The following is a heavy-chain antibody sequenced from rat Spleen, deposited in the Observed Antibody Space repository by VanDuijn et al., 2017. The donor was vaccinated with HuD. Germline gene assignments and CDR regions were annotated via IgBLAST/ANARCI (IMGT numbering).Heavy chain of an antibody. CDR1: GHSINSSYR. D-gene: IGHD1-6*01. CDR3: ARENIYYGFYYFDY. J-gene: IGHJ3*01. CDR2: INSSGST. V-gene: IGHV3-3*01. Sequence: EVQLQESGPGLVKPSQSLSLTCSVTGHSINSSYRWNWIRKFSGNKVEWMGYINSSGSTIYNPSLNSRISITRDTSKNQFFLQVNSVATEDTATYYCARENIYYGFYYFDYWGQGTLVTVSS.